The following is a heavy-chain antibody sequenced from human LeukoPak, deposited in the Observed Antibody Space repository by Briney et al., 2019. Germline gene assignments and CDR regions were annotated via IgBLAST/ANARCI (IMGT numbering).Heavy chain of an antibody. D-gene: IGHD6-13*01. CDR3: ARHFEQEVASYDMDV. J-gene: IGHJ6*02. CDR2: IYCGDSET. Sequence: GESLKISCKGSGYMFTSYWIGWVRQMPGKGLEWMGIIYCGDSETTYSPSFQGQVTISVDKSISTAYLQWSSLKASDTAIYYCARHFEQEVASYDMDVWGQGTTVTVSS. V-gene: IGHV5-51*01. CDR1: GYMFTSYW.